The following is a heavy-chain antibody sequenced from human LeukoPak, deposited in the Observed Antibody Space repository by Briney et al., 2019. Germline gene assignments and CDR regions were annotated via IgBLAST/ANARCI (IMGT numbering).Heavy chain of an antibody. Sequence: GGSLRLSCAASGFTFSSYSMNWVRQAPGKGLEWVSSISSSSSYIYYADSVKGRFTISRDNAKNSVYLQMNSLRAEDTALYYCARGERSGWYFDYWGQGTLVTVSS. J-gene: IGHJ4*02. CDR3: ARGERSGWYFDY. V-gene: IGHV3-21*01. D-gene: IGHD6-19*01. CDR1: GFTFSSYS. CDR2: ISSSSSYI.